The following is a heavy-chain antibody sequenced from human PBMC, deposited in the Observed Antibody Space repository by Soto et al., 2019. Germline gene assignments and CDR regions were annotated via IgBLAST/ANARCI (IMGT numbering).Heavy chain of an antibody. CDR2: ISYDGSNQ. D-gene: IGHD2-8*02. CDR1: GFIFSTYG. V-gene: IGHV3-30*18. CDR3: AKSWSGSHGAFDM. Sequence: QVQLVESGGGVVQPGRSLRLSCAASGFIFSTYGMHWVRQAPGKGLEWVAVISYDGSNQYYEDPVKGRFTISRDNSKNTLYLQMNSLRVEDTAVYYCAKSWSGSHGAFDMWGQGTMVTVSA. J-gene: IGHJ3*02.